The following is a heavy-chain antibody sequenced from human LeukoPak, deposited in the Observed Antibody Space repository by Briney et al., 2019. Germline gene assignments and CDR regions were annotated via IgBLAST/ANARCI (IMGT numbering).Heavy chain of an antibody. Sequence: SETLSLTCTVSGGSISSSSYYWGWIRQPPGKGLEWIGSIYYSGSTYYNPSLKSRVTISVDTSKNQFSLKLSSVTAADTAVYYCAGRQGTTLYYYGMDVWGQGTTVTVSS. J-gene: IGHJ6*02. V-gene: IGHV4-39*01. CDR3: AGRQGTTLYYYGMDV. D-gene: IGHD4-11*01. CDR1: GGSISSSSYY. CDR2: IYYSGST.